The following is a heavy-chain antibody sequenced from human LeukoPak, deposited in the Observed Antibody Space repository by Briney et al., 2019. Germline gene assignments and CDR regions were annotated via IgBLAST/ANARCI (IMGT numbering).Heavy chain of an antibody. V-gene: IGHV3-23*01. Sequence: RPGGSLRLSCAASGFTFSSYAMSWVRQAPGKGLEWVSAIGGSGGSTYYADSVKGRFTISRDNSKNTLYLQMNSLRAEDTAVYYCAKSGDYGTPFFDYWGQGTLVTVSS. J-gene: IGHJ4*02. CDR2: IGGSGGST. D-gene: IGHD4-17*01. CDR3: AKSGDYGTPFFDY. CDR1: GFTFSSYA.